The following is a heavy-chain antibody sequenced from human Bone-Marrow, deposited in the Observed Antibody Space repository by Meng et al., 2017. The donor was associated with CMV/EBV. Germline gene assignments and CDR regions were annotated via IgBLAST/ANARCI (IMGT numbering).Heavy chain of an antibody. J-gene: IGHJ4*02. D-gene: IGHD2-2*02. CDR2: ISGSSTTT. CDR1: EFTFSDYY. Sequence: GGSLRLSCAASEFTFSDYYMSWIRQAPGKGPEWLSYISGSSTTTYYADSVKGRFTISRDNAKKSLYLQMNSLRAEDTAVYYCARVDCSSTSCYTLYYWGQGTLVTFSS. V-gene: IGHV3-11*01. CDR3: ARVDCSSTSCYTLYY.